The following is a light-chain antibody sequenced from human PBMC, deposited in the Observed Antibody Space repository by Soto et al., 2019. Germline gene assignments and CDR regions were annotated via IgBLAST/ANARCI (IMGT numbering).Light chain of an antibody. CDR2: DAS. CDR1: QTISTW. J-gene: IGKJ1*01. V-gene: IGKV1-5*01. Sequence: IPVTPFPPTLSASVGDRVTIPCRASQTISTWMAWYQQKPGKAPKPLVYDASTLQSGVASRFSGSGSGTEFTLIISGLQPDDSATYYCQQYTNTNNPWMFGQGTKVDIK. CDR3: QQYTNTNNPWM.